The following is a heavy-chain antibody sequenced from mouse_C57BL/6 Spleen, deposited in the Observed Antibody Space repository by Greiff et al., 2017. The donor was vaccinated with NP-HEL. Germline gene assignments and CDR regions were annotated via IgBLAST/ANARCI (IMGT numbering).Heavy chain of an antibody. CDR1: GYAFSSSW. J-gene: IGHJ3*01. CDR2: ISPGDGDT. Sequence: QVQLQQSGPELVKPGASVKISCKASGYAFSSSWMNWVKQSPGMGLEWIGRISPGDGDTHYNGKFKGKATLTADKSSSTAYMRLSSLTSEDSAVYFCALDSSGFFAYWGQGTLVTVSA. D-gene: IGHD3-2*02. V-gene: IGHV1-82*01. CDR3: ALDSSGFFAY.